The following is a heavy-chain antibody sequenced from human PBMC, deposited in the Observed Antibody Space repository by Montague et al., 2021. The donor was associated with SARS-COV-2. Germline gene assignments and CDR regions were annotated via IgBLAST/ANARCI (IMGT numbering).Heavy chain of an antibody. CDR3: ARSKGVVINGVCDY. Sequence: SLRLSCAASGFTFSSYGMHWVRQAPGKGLEWVAVIWYDGSNKYYXDSVKGRFTISRDKSKNTLYLQMNSLRAEDTAVYYCARSKGVVINGVCDYWGQGTLVTVSS. CDR1: GFTFSSYG. CDR2: IWYDGSNK. D-gene: IGHD3-3*01. V-gene: IGHV3-33*01. J-gene: IGHJ4*02.